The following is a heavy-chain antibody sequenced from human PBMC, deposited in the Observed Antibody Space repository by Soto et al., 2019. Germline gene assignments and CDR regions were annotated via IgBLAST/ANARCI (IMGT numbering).Heavy chain of an antibody. Sequence: DVQLLESGGGLVQPGGSLRLSCAASGIDFSSYIMNWVRQAPGKGLEWVSGISDIRTYYEPSVKGRFTISTDKAKSTLFLQMKRLRAEDTAVYYCAKHLKGGRLQSPFDLWGQGTLVTVSS. V-gene: IGHV3-23*01. CDR1: GIDFSSYI. CDR3: AKHLKGGRLQSPFDL. D-gene: IGHD3-3*02. CDR2: ISDIRT. J-gene: IGHJ4*02.